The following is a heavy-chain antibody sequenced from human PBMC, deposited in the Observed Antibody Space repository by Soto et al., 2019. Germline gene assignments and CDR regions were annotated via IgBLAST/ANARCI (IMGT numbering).Heavy chain of an antibody. CDR2: IYHSGPT. CDR1: GGSFSPYY. CDR3: ARGGRYRYGLDV. V-gene: IGHV4-59*01. Sequence: QVQLQESGPGLVKPSETLFLTCTVSGGSFSPYYWSWIRQPPGKGLEWIGYIYHSGPTNYNPSLKSRLTISVDTSKHQLSLKLTSMTAADTAVYYCARGGRYRYGLDVWGQGTTVTVSS. D-gene: IGHD1-1*01. J-gene: IGHJ6*02.